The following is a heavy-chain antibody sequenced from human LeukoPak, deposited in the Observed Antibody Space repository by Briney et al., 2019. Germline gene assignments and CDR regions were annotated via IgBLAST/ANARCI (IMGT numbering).Heavy chain of an antibody. Sequence: GASVKVSCNASGYTFTRYYMHWVRQPPGQGLEWMGWINPNSGGTNYAQKFQGSVTMTRDTSISTAYMELSRLRSDDTAVYYCARGFHIVVVVAATRLDYWGQGTLVTVSS. V-gene: IGHV1-2*02. J-gene: IGHJ4*02. CDR3: ARGFHIVVVVAATRLDY. CDR1: GYTFTRYY. D-gene: IGHD2-15*01. CDR2: INPNSGGT.